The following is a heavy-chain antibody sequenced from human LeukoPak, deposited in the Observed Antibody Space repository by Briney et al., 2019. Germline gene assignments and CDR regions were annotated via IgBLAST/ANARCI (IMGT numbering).Heavy chain of an antibody. D-gene: IGHD2-2*01. V-gene: IGHV3-66*01. Sequence: PGGSLRLSCAASGFTVSSNYMSWVRQAPGKGLEWVSVIYSGGSTYYADSVKGRFTISRDNSKNTLYLQMNSLRAEDTAVYYCARDGSPYCSSTSCCAHWGQGTLVTVSS. CDR2: IYSGGST. CDR1: GFTVSSNY. CDR3: ARDGSPYCSSTSCCAH. J-gene: IGHJ4*02.